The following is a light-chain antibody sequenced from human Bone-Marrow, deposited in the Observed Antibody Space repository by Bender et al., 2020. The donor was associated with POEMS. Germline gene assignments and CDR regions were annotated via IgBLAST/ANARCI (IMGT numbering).Light chain of an antibody. CDR2: EDS. V-gene: IGLV3-25*03. J-gene: IGLJ1*01. CDR1: ALPKKF. CDR3: QSADSNGFYV. Sequence: SYEVTQPPSVSVSPGQTARITCSGDALPKKFASWYQQKSGQAPVLVIYEDSKRPSGIPERFSGSSSGTTVTLTISGVQAEDEADYYCQSADSNGFYVFGTGTKVTVL.